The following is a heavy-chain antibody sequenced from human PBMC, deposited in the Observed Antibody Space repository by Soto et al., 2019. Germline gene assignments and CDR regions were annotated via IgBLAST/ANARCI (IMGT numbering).Heavy chain of an antibody. Sequence: QVQLVQSGAEVKKPGSSVKVSCKASGGTFSSYTISWVRQAPGQGLEWMGRIIPILGIANYAQKIQGRVTITADKSTSTAYMELSSLRSEDTAVYYCARDCSGGSCSPGDWGQGTLVTVSS. V-gene: IGHV1-69*08. D-gene: IGHD2-15*01. CDR3: ARDCSGGSCSPGD. CDR2: IIPILGIA. J-gene: IGHJ4*02. CDR1: GGTFSSYT.